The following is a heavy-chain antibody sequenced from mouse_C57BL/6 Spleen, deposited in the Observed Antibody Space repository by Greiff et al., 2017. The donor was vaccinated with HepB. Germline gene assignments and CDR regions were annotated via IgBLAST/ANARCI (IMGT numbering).Heavy chain of an antibody. CDR1: GYAFSSSW. J-gene: IGHJ3*01. D-gene: IGHD4-1*01. CDR2: IYPGDGDT. Sequence: QVQLQQSGPELVKPGASVKISCKASGYAFSSSWMNWVKQRPGKGLEWIGRIYPGDGDTNYNGKFKGKATLTADKSSSTAYMQLSSLTSEDSAVYFCARGELTGTWGFAYWGQGTLVTVSA. V-gene: IGHV1-82*01. CDR3: ARGELTGTWGFAY.